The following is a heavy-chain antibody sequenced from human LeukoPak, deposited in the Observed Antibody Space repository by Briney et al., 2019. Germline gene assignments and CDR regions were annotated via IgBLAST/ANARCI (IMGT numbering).Heavy chain of an antibody. CDR3: ARGGPPTVTRFDY. V-gene: IGHV4-39*07. J-gene: IGHJ4*02. D-gene: IGHD4-17*01. Sequence: KSSETLSLTCTVSGGSISSSSYYWGWIRQPPGKGLEWIGSIYYSGSTYYNPSLKSRVTISVDTSKNQFSLKLSSVTAADTAVYYCARGGPPTVTRFDYWGQGTLVTVS. CDR2: IYYSGST. CDR1: GGSISSSSYY.